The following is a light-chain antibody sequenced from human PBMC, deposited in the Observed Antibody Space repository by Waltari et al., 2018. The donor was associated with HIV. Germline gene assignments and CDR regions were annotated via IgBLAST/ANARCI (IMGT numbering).Light chain of an antibody. V-gene: IGLV1-47*01. J-gene: IGLJ3*02. CDR3: AAWDDSLSGWV. CDR1: SSNIGRNY. Sequence: QSVLTHPPSASGTPGQRVTISCSGSSSNIGRNYVYWYQQLPGTTPNLLIYRNNRRPSGVPDRCSGSKSGTSASLAISGLRSEDEADYYCAAWDDSLSGWVFGGGTKLTVL. CDR2: RNN.